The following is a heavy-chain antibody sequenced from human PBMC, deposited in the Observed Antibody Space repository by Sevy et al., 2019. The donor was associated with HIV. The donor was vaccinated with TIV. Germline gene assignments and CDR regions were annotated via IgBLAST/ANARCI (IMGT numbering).Heavy chain of an antibody. CDR2: IWYDGNNQ. CDR3: AREPRIFGDYLLTYFDY. V-gene: IGHV3-33*01. J-gene: IGHJ4*02. D-gene: IGHD4-17*01. Sequence: GGSLRLSCVASGFAFSDYGMHWVRQAPGKGLEWVAVIWYDGNNQHYADSVRGRLTISRDNSKNTLYLQLSSLRAQDTAVYYCAREPRIFGDYLLTYFDYWGQGVLVTVSS. CDR1: GFAFSDYG.